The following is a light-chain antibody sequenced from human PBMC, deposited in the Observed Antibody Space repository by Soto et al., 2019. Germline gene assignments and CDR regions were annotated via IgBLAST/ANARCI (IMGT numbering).Light chain of an antibody. CDR1: PSVTNY. CDR3: QQRNIWPPVT. V-gene: IGKV3-11*01. J-gene: IGKJ5*01. CDR2: GAF. Sequence: PGERATLSCRASPSVTNYLAWYQQKPRQAPRLLIYGAFNRATGSPARFSGSGSGTDFTLTISSLEPEDFAVYYCQQRNIWPPVTFGQGTRLEIK.